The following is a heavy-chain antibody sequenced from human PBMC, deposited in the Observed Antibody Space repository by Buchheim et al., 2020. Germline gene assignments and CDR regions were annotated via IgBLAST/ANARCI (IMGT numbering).Heavy chain of an antibody. CDR2: ISGSGGST. D-gene: IGHD3-10*01. J-gene: IGHJ4*02. CDR1: GFTFSSYA. V-gene: IGHV3-23*01. CDR3: AKDDVLLWFGESYFDY. Sequence: EVQLLESGGGLVQPGGSLRLSCAASGFTFSSYAMSWVRQAPGKGLEWVSAISGSGGSTYYADSVTGRFTISRDTSKNTLYLQMNSLRAEDTAVYYCAKDDVLLWFGESYFDYWGQGTL.